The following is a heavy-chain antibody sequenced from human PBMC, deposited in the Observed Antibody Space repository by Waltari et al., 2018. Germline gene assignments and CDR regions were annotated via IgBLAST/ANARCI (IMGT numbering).Heavy chain of an antibody. CDR3: VRAYYDGRLDY. D-gene: IGHD3-22*01. CDR2: IKNDGSGP. Sequence: EVQLVESGGGLVQPGGSLRRSCAASGFTFNNFWMHWVRQDAGKGLMWVSRIKNDGSGPIYAESVKGRFTISRDNAKNTLYLQMNSLRPEDTAVYYCVRAYYDGRLDYWGQGTLVTASS. CDR1: GFTFNNFW. J-gene: IGHJ4*01. V-gene: IGHV3-74*01.